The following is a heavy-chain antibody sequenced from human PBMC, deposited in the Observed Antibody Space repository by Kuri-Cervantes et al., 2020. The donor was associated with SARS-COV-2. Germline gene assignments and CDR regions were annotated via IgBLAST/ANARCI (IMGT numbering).Heavy chain of an antibody. D-gene: IGHD2-15*01. J-gene: IGHJ4*02. CDR1: GGSFSGYY. Sequence: SETLSLTCAVYGGSFSGYYWSWIRQPPGKGLEWIGEINHSGSTNYNPSLKSRVTISVDTSKNQFSLKLSSVTAADTAVYYCARHGGVRGPFDYWGQGTLVTVSS. CDR3: ARHGGVRGPFDY. V-gene: IGHV4-34*01. CDR2: INHSGST.